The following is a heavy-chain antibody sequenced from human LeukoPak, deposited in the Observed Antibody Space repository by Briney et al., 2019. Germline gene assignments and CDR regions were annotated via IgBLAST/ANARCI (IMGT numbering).Heavy chain of an antibody. Sequence: GGSLRLSCAASGFSFGSFAMSWVRQARGKGLDWVSSIRCCGGSTYYADSVECRFTISRDNSKNTLYRQMNSLRAEDTAVYYCAKARLRYFDWLFNYWGQGTLVTVSS. D-gene: IGHD3-9*01. CDR3: AKARLRYFDWLFNY. V-gene: IGHV3-23*01. CDR1: GFSFGSFA. J-gene: IGHJ4*02. CDR2: IRCCGGST.